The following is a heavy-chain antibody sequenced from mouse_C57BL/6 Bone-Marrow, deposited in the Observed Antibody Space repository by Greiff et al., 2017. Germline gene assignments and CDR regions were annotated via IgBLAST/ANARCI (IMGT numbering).Heavy chain of an antibody. CDR1: GYTFTSYW. Sequence: QVQLKQPGAELVKPGASVKLSCKASGYTFTSYWMHWVKQRPGQGLEWIGMIHPNSGSTNYNEKFKSKATLTVDKSSSTAYMQLSSLTSEDSAVYYCARPTTVVAHWYFDVWGTGTTVTVSS. CDR2: IHPNSGST. J-gene: IGHJ1*03. D-gene: IGHD1-1*01. CDR3: ARPTTVVAHWYFDV. V-gene: IGHV1-64*01.